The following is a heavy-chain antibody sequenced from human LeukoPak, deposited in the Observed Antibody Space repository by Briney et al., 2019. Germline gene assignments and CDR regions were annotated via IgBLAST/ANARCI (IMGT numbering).Heavy chain of an antibody. J-gene: IGHJ6*03. CDR2: IRFDGSNK. V-gene: IGHV3-30*02. CDR3: AKGNCGGDCYTYYYFYMDV. D-gene: IGHD2-21*02. CDR1: GFTFSSYG. Sequence: GGSLSLSCAASGFTFSSYGMHWIRQAPGKGLEWVAFIRFDGSNKYYADCVKGRFTISRDNSKNTLYLQMNGLRAEDTAVYYCAKGNCGGDCYTYYYFYMDVWGKGTTVTVSS.